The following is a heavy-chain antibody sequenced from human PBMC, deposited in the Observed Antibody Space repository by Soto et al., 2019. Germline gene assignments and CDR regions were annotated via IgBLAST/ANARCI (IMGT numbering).Heavy chain of an antibody. CDR2: IYPGDSDT. V-gene: IGHV5-51*01. D-gene: IGHD2-2*01. CDR3: ASVVPAAHGGYRYNWFDP. Sequence: PGESLKISCKGSGYSFTSYWIGWVRQMPGKGLEWMGIIYPGDSDTRYSPSFQGQVTISADKSISTAYLQWSSLKASDTAMYYCASVVPAAHGGYRYNWFDPWGQGTLVTVSS. CDR1: GYSFTSYW. J-gene: IGHJ5*02.